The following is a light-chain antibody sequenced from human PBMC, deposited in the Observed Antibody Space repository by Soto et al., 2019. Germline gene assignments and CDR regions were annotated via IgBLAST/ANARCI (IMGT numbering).Light chain of an antibody. CDR3: QLLNSYPLT. J-gene: IGKJ3*01. V-gene: IGKV1-9*01. CDR1: QGISSY. Sequence: DIQLTQSPSFLSASVGDRVTITCRASQGISSYLAWYQQKPGKAPKLLIYAASTLQSGVPSRFIGSGSGTEFTLTISSLQPEDFATYYCQLLNSYPLTFGPGTKVDIK. CDR2: AAS.